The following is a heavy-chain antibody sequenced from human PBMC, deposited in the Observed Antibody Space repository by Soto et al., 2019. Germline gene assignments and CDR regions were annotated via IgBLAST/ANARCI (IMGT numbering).Heavy chain of an antibody. CDR3: ARAAAAGENYYYYYGMDV. CDR1: GGSISSYY. Sequence: SETLSLTCTVSGGSISSYYLSWIRQPPGKGLEWIGYIYYSGSTNYNPSLKSRVTISVDTSKNQFSLKLSSVTAADTAVYYCARAAAAGENYYYYYGMDVWGQGTTVTVSS. CDR2: IYYSGST. V-gene: IGHV4-59*08. D-gene: IGHD6-13*01. J-gene: IGHJ6*02.